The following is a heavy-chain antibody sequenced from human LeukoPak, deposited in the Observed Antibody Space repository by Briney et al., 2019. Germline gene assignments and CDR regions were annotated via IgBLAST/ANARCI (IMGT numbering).Heavy chain of an antibody. CDR1: GGSISSSSYY. J-gene: IGHJ4*02. V-gene: IGHV4-39*01. Sequence: PSETLSLTCTVSGGSISSSSYYWGWIRQPPGKGLEWIGSIYYSGSTYYNPSLKSRVTISVDTSKNQFSLKLTSVTAADTAVYYCSGGTKSNDSWGQGTLVTVSS. D-gene: IGHD2-15*01. CDR2: IYYSGST. CDR3: SGGTKSNDS.